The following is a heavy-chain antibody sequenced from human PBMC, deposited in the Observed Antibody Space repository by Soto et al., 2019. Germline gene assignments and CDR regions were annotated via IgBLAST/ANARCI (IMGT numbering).Heavy chain of an antibody. CDR2: IRGSGGST. D-gene: IGHD2-8*02. CDR1: GFTFSNYA. Sequence: GGSLRLSCAASGFTFSNYAMSWVRQAPGKGLEWISVIRGSGGSTFYADAVKGRFTISRDDSKSTVYLQMNSLRAEDTAVYYCAKRAGGGGEPIDHWGQGTLVTVSS. V-gene: IGHV3-23*01. J-gene: IGHJ4*02. CDR3: AKRAGGGGEPIDH.